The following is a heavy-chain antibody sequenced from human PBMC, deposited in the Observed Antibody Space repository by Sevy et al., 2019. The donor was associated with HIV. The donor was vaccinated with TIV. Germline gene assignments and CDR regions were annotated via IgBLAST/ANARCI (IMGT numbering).Heavy chain of an antibody. J-gene: IGHJ3*02. Sequence: GGSLRLSCAASGFTFSSYSMNWVRQAPGKGLEWVSSISSSSSYIYYADSVKGRFTISSDNAKNLLYLQMNSLRAEDTAVYYCARDAITMDYYESSGDYTHDAFDIWGQGTMVTVSS. CDR3: ARDAITMDYYESSGDYTHDAFDI. CDR1: GFTFSSYS. D-gene: IGHD3-22*01. CDR2: ISSSSSYI. V-gene: IGHV3-21*01.